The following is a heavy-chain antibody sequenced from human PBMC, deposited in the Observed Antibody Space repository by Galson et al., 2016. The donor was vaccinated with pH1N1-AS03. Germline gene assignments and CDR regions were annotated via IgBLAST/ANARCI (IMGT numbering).Heavy chain of an antibody. Sequence: PALVKPTQTLTLTCDFSGFSLNTNGVGVGWIRQPPGKPLEWLALIYWNSEKRYNPFLKGRLTITKDTSKNQVVLTMTNMAPGDTATYFCARNPTGSMVVTIGVGYVDLWGRGTLVAVSS. CDR1: GFSLNTNGVG. CDR2: IYWNSEK. D-gene: IGHD2-21*02. CDR3: ARNPTGSMVVTIGVGYVDL. J-gene: IGHJ2*01. V-gene: IGHV2-5*01.